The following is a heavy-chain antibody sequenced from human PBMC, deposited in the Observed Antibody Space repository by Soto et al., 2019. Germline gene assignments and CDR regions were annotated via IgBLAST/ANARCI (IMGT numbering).Heavy chain of an antibody. Sequence: SVKVSCKASGETFRSYAIRWLRQAPGQGLEWMGGIIPIFGTANYAQKFQGRVTITADESTSTAYMELSSLRSEDTAVYYCARVGNNWNLNLDYWGQGTLVTVSS. J-gene: IGHJ4*02. CDR3: ARVGNNWNLNLDY. CDR1: GETFRSYA. V-gene: IGHV1-69*13. CDR2: IIPIFGTA. D-gene: IGHD1-7*01.